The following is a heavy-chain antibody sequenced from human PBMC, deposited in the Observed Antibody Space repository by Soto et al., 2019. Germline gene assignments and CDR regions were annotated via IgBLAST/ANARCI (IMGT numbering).Heavy chain of an antibody. CDR3: ASWWAIKGYFTY. Sequence: SETLSLTCTVSGGSITTYYWSWIRQPPGKGLEWIGYIYYSGTTNYNPSLKSRVTISVDTSKNQFSLKLSSVTAGDTAVYYCASWWAIKGYFTYWGQGSLVTVSS. CDR1: GGSITTYY. V-gene: IGHV4-59*08. J-gene: IGHJ4*02. CDR2: IYYSGTT. D-gene: IGHD2-15*01.